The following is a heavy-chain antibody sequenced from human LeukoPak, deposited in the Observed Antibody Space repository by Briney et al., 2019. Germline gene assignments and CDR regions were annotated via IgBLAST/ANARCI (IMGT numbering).Heavy chain of an antibody. CDR2: INHSGST. CDR3: ARTPRLPYYYDSSGKARSGAFDI. CDR1: GGSFSGYY. D-gene: IGHD3-22*01. Sequence: PSETLSLTCAVYGGSFSGYYWSWIRQPPGKGLEWIGEINHSGSTNYNPSLKSRVTISVDTSKNQFSLKLSSVTAADTAVYYCARTPRLPYYYDSSGKARSGAFDIWGQGTMVTVSS. V-gene: IGHV4-34*01. J-gene: IGHJ3*02.